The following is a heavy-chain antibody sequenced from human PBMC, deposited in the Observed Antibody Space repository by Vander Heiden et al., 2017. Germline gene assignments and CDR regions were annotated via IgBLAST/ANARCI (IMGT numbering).Heavy chain of an antibody. J-gene: IGHJ4*02. CDR3: ARATAYYYSKAPPDD. V-gene: IGHV1-46*01. CDR2: INPSGGST. CDR1: GYTFTSYY. D-gene: IGHD3-22*01. Sequence: QVQLVQSGAEVKKPGASVKVSCKASGYTFTSYYMHWVRQAPGQGLEWMGIINPSGGSTSYAQKGQGRVTMTRDTSTSTVYMELSRMSSEEKAVYYCARATAYYYSKAPPDDWGQGTMVTVSS.